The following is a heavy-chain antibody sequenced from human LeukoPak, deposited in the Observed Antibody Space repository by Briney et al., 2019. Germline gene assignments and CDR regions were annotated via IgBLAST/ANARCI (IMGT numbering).Heavy chain of an antibody. J-gene: IGHJ4*02. CDR3: ATSPTTLAPHY. V-gene: IGHV1-18*01. CDR1: GYTFTSYG. D-gene: IGHD5-12*01. CDR2: ISAYNGNT. Sequence: ASVKVSCKASGYTFTSYGISRVRQAHGQGLEWMGWISAYNGNTNYAQKLQGRVTMTTDTSTSTAYMELRSLRSDDTAVYYCATSPTTLAPHYWGQGTLVTVSS.